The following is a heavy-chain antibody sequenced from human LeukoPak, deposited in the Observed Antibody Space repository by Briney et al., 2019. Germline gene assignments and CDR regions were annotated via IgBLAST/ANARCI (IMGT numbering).Heavy chain of an antibody. CDR3: ARGRQASSSWYYYYYFGMDV. Sequence: GASVKVSCTASGYTFTGYYMHWVRQAPGQGLEWMGWINPNSGGTNYAQKFQGWVTMTRDTSISTAYMELSRLRSDDTAVYYCARGRQASSSWYYYYYFGMDVWGQGTTVTVSS. CDR2: INPNSGGT. D-gene: IGHD6-13*01. V-gene: IGHV1-2*04. J-gene: IGHJ6*02. CDR1: GYTFTGYY.